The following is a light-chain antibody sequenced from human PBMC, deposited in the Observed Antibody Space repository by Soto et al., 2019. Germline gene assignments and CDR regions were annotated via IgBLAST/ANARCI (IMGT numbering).Light chain of an antibody. J-gene: IGKJ1*01. Sequence: EIVMTQSPATLSVSPGERATLSCRASQSVSSNLAWYQQKPGQAPRLLIYGASAWATGISARFSGSGSGTEFTLTISSLQSEDFAVYYCQQYNNWPPWTFGQGTKVDIK. CDR2: GAS. CDR1: QSVSSN. V-gene: IGKV3D-15*01. CDR3: QQYNNWPPWT.